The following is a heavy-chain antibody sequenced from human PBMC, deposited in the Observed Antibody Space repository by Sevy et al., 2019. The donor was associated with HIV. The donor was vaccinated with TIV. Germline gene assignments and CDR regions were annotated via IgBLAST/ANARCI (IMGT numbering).Heavy chain of an antibody. CDR1: GFTLSDHY. CDR3: ASTDSSGYGFYYFDY. CDR2: TRNKANSYTT. D-gene: IGHD3-22*01. Sequence: GGSLRLSCAASGFTLSDHYMDWVSQAPGKGLEWVGRTRNKANSYTTEDAASVKGRFTISRDDSKNSLYLQMNSLKTEDTAVYYCASTDSSGYGFYYFDYWGQGSLVTVSS. V-gene: IGHV3-72*01. J-gene: IGHJ4*02.